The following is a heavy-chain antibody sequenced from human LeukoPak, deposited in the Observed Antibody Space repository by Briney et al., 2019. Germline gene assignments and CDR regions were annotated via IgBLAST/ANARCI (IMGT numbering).Heavy chain of an antibody. CDR3: ATYQGYNYGPFDY. D-gene: IGHD5-18*01. CDR1: GFTFSSNS. CDR2: IKYDGSEE. J-gene: IGHJ4*02. Sequence: GGSLRLSCAAFGFTFSSNSMNWVRQAPGRGLEWVANIKYDGSEEYYVDSVKGRLTISRDNAKNTLYLEMNSLRGEDTAVYYCATYQGYNYGPFDYWGQGTLVTVSS. V-gene: IGHV3-7*05.